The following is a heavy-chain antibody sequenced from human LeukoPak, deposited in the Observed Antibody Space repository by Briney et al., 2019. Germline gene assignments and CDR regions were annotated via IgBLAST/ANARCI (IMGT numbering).Heavy chain of an antibody. J-gene: IGHJ4*02. CDR3: ARGPLYYGSGSYYRF. CDR1: GGSFSGYY. D-gene: IGHD3-10*01. Sequence: SQTLSLTCTVYGGSFSGYYWSWIRQPPGKGLEWIGEINHSGSTNYNPSLKSRVTISVDTSKNQFSLKLSSVTAADTAVYYCARGPLYYGSGSYYRFGGQGTLVTVSS. CDR2: INHSGST. V-gene: IGHV4-34*01.